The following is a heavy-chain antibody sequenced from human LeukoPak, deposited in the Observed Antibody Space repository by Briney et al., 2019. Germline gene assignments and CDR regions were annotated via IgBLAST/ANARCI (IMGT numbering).Heavy chain of an antibody. Sequence: GGSLRLSCATSGFTFDDYAMHWVRQAPGKGLEWVSLISGDGGSTYYADSVKGRFTISRDNSKNSLYLQMNSLRTEDTALYCCAITFPSESDAFDIWGQGTMVTVSS. D-gene: IGHD3-16*01. CDR3: AITFPSESDAFDI. V-gene: IGHV3-43*02. CDR2: ISGDGGST. CDR1: GFTFDDYA. J-gene: IGHJ3*02.